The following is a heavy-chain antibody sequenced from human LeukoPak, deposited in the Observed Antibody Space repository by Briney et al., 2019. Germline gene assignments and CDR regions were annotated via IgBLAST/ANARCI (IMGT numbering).Heavy chain of an antibody. CDR2: FDPEDGET. D-gene: IGHD6-19*01. CDR1: GYTLTELS. J-gene: IGHJ4*02. CDR3: ATDGIAVAGGEYYFDY. Sequence: GASVKVSCKVSGYTLTELSMHWARQAPGKGLEWMGGFDPEDGETIYAQKFQGRVTMTEDTSTDTAYMELSSLRSEDTAVYYCATDGIAVAGGEYYFDYWGQGTLVTVSS. V-gene: IGHV1-24*01.